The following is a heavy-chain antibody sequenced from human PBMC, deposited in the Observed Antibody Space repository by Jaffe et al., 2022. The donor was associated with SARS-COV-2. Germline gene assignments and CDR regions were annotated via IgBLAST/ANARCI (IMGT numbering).Heavy chain of an antibody. CDR2: ISYDGSNK. Sequence: QVQLVESGGGVVQPGRSLRLSCAASGFIFSSYAMHWVRQAPGKGLEWVAVISYDGSNKYYADSVKGRFTISRDNSKNTLYLQMNSLRAEDTAVYYCARDSYYGSGSYYYYYMDVWGKGTTVTVSS. D-gene: IGHD3-10*01. J-gene: IGHJ6*03. V-gene: IGHV3-30*04. CDR3: ARDSYYGSGSYYYYYMDV. CDR1: GFIFSSYA.